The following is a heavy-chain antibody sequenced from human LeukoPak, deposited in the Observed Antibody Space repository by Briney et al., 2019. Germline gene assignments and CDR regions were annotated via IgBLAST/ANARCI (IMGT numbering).Heavy chain of an antibody. D-gene: IGHD5-18*01. CDR2: ISSSGSTI. Sequence: GGSLRLSCAASGFTFSDYYMSWIRQAPGKGLEWVSYISSSGSTIYYADSVKGRFTISRDNAKNSLCLQMNSLRAEDTAVYYCAREPGYSYGYGNYFDYWGQGTLVTVSS. CDR3: AREPGYSYGYGNYFDY. CDR1: GFTFSDYY. J-gene: IGHJ4*02. V-gene: IGHV3-11*01.